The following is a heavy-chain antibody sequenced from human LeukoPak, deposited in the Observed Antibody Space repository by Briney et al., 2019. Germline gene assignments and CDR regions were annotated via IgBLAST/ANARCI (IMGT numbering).Heavy chain of an antibody. V-gene: IGHV4-61*02. J-gene: IGHJ4*02. CDR1: GASISSGSYY. D-gene: IGHD2-8*02. CDR2: IYTSGST. CDR3: ARVSGAGYDGRGVFDY. Sequence: SETLSLTCTVSGASISSGSYYWSWIRQPAGKGLEWIGRIYTSGSTNYNPSLKSRVTISVDTSKNQFSLKLSSVTAADTAVYYCARVSGAGYDGRGVFDYWGQGTLVTVSS.